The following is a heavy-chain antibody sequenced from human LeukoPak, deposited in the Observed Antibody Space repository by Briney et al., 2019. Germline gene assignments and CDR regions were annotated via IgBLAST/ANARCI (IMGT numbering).Heavy chain of an antibody. D-gene: IGHD3-9*01. Sequence: PSETLSLTCTVSGGSISSYYWSWIRQPPGKGLEWIGYIYYSGSTNYNPSLKSRVTISVDTSKNQFSLKLSSVTAADTAVYYCARGTTTYYDILTGPPTSYYLDYWGQGTLVTVSS. CDR2: IYYSGST. J-gene: IGHJ4*02. CDR3: ARGTTTYYDILTGPPTSYYLDY. CDR1: GGSISSYY. V-gene: IGHV4-59*01.